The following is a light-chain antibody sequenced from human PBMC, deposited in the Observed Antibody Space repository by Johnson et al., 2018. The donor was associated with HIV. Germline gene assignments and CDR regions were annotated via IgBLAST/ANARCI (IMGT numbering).Light chain of an antibody. J-gene: IGLJ1*01. Sequence: QSVLTQPPSVSAAPGQKVTISCSGSNSNIGNNYVSWYQQLPGTAPKLLIYENNKRPSGIPDRFSGSKSGTSGTLGITGLKTGAEADYYCGSWDSSLSAYVFGTGTKVTVL. V-gene: IGLV1-51*02. CDR2: ENN. CDR3: GSWDSSLSAYV. CDR1: NSNIGNNY.